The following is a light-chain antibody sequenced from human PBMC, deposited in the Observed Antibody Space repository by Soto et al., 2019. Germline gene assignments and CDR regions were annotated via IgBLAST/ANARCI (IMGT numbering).Light chain of an antibody. Sequence: DLQMTQSPSTLSASVGDRVIITCRASQSITSWLAWYQQKPGKAPNLLIYDASSLESGVPSRFSGSGSGTEFTLTISSLQPDDFATYYCQQYNTYSWTFGQGTKV. CDR2: DAS. V-gene: IGKV1-5*01. J-gene: IGKJ1*01. CDR3: QQYNTYSWT. CDR1: QSITSW.